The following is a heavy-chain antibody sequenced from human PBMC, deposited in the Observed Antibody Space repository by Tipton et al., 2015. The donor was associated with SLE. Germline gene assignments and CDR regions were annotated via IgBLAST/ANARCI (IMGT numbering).Heavy chain of an antibody. V-gene: IGHV1-46*03. CDR1: GYTFTSYG. Sequence: QSGPEVKKPGASVKVSCKASGYTFTSYGISWVRQAPGQGLEWMGIINPSGGSTSYAQKFQGRVTMTRDTSTSTVYMELSSLRSEDTAVYYCARGLGKNAPYSLIWGQGTMVTVSS. CDR3: ARGLGKNAPYSLI. D-gene: IGHD7-27*01. J-gene: IGHJ3*02. CDR2: INPSGGST.